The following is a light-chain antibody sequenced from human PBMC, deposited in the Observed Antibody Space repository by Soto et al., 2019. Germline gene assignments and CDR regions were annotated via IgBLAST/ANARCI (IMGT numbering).Light chain of an antibody. V-gene: IGLV1-51*01. CDR3: GTWDSSLSAVV. CDR2: DHY. J-gene: IGLJ2*01. Sequence: QSVLTQPPSVSAAPGQKVTIFCYGSSSNIGNNYVSWYQQLPGTAPKLLIYDHYKRPPGIPDRFSGSKSGTSATLGITGLQTGDEADYYCGTWDSSLSAVVFGGGTKLTVL. CDR1: SSNIGNNY.